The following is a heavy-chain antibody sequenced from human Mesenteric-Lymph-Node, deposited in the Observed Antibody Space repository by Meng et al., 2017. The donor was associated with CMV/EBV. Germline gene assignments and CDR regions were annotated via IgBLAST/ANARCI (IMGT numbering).Heavy chain of an antibody. CDR3: AREEVDFWSGYYLTGGWFDP. J-gene: IGHJ5*02. CDR1: SSYA. CDR2: LSYDGSNK. Sequence: SSYAMHWDRKAPGKWLEWVAVLSYDGSNKSYADSVQRRFTISRDNSKNTLYLQMNSLRAEDTAVYYCAREEVDFWSGYYLTGGWFDPWGQGTLVTVSS. D-gene: IGHD3-3*01. V-gene: IGHV3-30-3*01.